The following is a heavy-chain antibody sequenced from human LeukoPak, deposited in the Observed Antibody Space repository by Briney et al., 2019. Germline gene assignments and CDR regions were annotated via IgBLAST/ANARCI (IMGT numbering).Heavy chain of an antibody. Sequence: SETLSLTCTVSGGSISSGGYYWSWIRQHPGKGLEWIGYIYYSGSTYYNPSLKSRVTISVDTSKNQFSLKLSSVTAADTAVYYCARGSSSGWSSPFDYWGQGTLVTVSS. CDR1: GGSISSGGYY. CDR2: IYYSGST. D-gene: IGHD6-19*01. V-gene: IGHV4-31*03. CDR3: ARGSSSGWSSPFDY. J-gene: IGHJ4*02.